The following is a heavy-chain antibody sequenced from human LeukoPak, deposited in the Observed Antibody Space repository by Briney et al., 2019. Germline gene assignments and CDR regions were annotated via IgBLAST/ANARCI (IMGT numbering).Heavy chain of an antibody. D-gene: IGHD3-3*01. V-gene: IGHV4-30-2*01. CDR2: IYHSGST. CDR1: GGSISSGGYS. J-gene: IGHJ5*02. CDR3: ARLRARITIFGVVIIGENWFDP. Sequence: SETLSLTCAVSGGSISSGGYSWSWIRQPPGKGLEWIGYIYHSGSTYYNPSLKSRVTISVDRSKNQFSLKLSSVTAADTAVYYCARLRARITIFGVVIIGENWFDPWGQGTLVTVPS.